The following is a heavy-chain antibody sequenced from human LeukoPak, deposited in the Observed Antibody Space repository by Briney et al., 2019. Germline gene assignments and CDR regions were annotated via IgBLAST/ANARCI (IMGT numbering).Heavy chain of an antibody. CDR3: ARYSYGSVVFDY. CDR2: IYYSGST. V-gene: IGHV4-59*08. Sequence: SETLSLTCTDSGGSISSYYWSWIRQPPGKGLEWIGYIYYSGSTNYNPSHKSRVTISVDTSKNQFSLKLSSVTAADTAVYYCARYSYGSVVFDYWGQGTLVTVSS. D-gene: IGHD5-18*01. CDR1: GGSISSYY. J-gene: IGHJ4*02.